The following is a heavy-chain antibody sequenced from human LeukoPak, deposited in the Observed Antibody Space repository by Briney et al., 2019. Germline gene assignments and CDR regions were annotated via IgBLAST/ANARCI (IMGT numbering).Heavy chain of an antibody. CDR1: GFTFSSYA. CDR2: ISGSGATT. CDR3: AKAPNSGGNCYDASDV. J-gene: IGHJ3*01. D-gene: IGHD2-15*01. V-gene: IGHV3-23*01. Sequence: GGSLRLSCAASGFTFSSYAMSWVRQAPGKGLEWLSAISGSGATTYYTDSTKGRFTISRDNSKITLYLQMDSLRAEDTAMYYCAKAPNSGGNCYDASDVWGQGTMVTVSS.